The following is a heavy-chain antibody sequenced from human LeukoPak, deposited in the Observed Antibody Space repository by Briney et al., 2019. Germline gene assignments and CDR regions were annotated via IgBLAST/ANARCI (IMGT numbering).Heavy chain of an antibody. Sequence: GASVKVSCKASGYTFTDYYMHWVRQAPGQGLEWMGRINPSIGGTNFAQKFQGRVTMTRDTSINTAYMELSRPTPDDTAVYYCARDRGAGGWECGTYWGQGTLVTVSS. V-gene: IGHV1-2*06. CDR2: INPSIGGT. CDR3: ARDRGAGGWECGTY. CDR1: GYTFTDYY. J-gene: IGHJ4*02. D-gene: IGHD1-26*01.